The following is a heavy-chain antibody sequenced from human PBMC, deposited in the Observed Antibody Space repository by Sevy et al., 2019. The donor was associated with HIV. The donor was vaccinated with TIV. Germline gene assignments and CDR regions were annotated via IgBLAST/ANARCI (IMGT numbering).Heavy chain of an antibody. CDR3: AKEYYDSSLGAFDI. V-gene: IGHV3-23*01. CDR1: GFTFSNYG. Sequence: GGSLRRSCAASGFTFSNYGMSWVRQAPGKGLEWVSAISGSGVSTFYTDSVKGRFTISRDNSKNTLYLQMNSLRAEDTAVYYCAKEYYDSSLGAFDIWGRGTMVTVSS. J-gene: IGHJ3*02. CDR2: ISGSGVST. D-gene: IGHD3-22*01.